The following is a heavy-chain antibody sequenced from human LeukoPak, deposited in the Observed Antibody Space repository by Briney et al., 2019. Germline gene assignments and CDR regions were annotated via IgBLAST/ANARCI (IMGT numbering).Heavy chain of an antibody. CDR1: GFTFSSYA. D-gene: IGHD2-2*01. CDR3: AKHRTTSAYASADY. CDR2: ISGSGGST. Sequence: GGSLRLSCAASGFTFSSYAMSWVRQAPGKGLEWVSAISGSGGSTYYADSVKGRFTISRDNSKNTLSLQMNSLRAEDTALYYCAKHRTTSAYASADYWGQGTLVTVSS. V-gene: IGHV3-23*01. J-gene: IGHJ4*02.